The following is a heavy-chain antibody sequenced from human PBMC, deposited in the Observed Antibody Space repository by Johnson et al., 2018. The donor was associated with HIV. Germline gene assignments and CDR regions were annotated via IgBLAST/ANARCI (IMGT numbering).Heavy chain of an antibody. V-gene: IGHV3-7*01. CDR3: ARSSGARWAFDI. CDR1: GFTFSSYW. J-gene: IGHJ3*02. D-gene: IGHD6-6*01. CDR2: IKQDGSEK. Sequence: VQLVESGGGLVQPGGSLRLSCAASGFTFSSYWMSWVRQAPGKGLEWVANIKQDGSEKYYVDSVKGRFTISRDNAKNSLYLQMNSLRDEDTAVSYCARSSGARWAFDIWGQGTMVTVSS.